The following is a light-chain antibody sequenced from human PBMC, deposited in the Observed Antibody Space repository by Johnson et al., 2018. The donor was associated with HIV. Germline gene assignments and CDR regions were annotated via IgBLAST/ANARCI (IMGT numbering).Light chain of an antibody. J-gene: IGLJ1*01. CDR1: SSNIGNNY. V-gene: IGLV1-51*02. CDR2: ENN. CDR3: GTWDSSLSAYV. Sequence: QPVLTQPPSVSAAPGQKVTISCSGSSSNIGNNYVSWYQQLPGTAPKLLIYENNKRPSGIPARFSGSKSGTSATLGISGLQTGDEADYYCGTWDSSLSAYVFGTWTKVTVL.